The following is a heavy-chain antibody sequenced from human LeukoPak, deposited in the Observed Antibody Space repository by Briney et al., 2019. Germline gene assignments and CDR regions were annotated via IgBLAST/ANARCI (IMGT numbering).Heavy chain of an antibody. V-gene: IGHV1-8*01. D-gene: IGHD6-13*01. CDR3: ARRSIAAAGFDY. J-gene: IGHJ4*02. CDR1: GYTFTSYD. CDR2: MNPNSGNT. Sequence: ASVKVSCKASGYTFTSYDINWVRQATGQGLEWMGWMNPNSGNTGYAQKFQGRVTTTRNASISTAYMELSSLRSEDTAVYYCARRSIAAAGFDYWGQGTLVTVSS.